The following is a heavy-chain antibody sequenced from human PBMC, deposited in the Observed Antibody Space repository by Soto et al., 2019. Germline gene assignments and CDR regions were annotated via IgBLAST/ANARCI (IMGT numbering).Heavy chain of an antibody. V-gene: IGHV4-4*02. D-gene: IGHD4-17*01. Sequence: PSETLSLTCAVSSGSLSSSNWWSWVRQPPGKGLEWIGEIYHSGSTNYNPSLKSRVTISVDKSKNQFSLKLSSVTAADTAVYYCARGAHDYGDLYFDYWGQGTLVTVSS. CDR1: SGSLSSSNW. CDR2: IYHSGST. J-gene: IGHJ4*02. CDR3: ARGAHDYGDLYFDY.